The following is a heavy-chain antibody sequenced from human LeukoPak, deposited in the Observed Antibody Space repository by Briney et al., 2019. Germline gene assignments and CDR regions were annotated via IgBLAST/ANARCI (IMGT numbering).Heavy chain of an antibody. CDR3: ATPLERYEKSSRGWKVGATEYHDAFDI. D-gene: IGHD1-26*01. V-gene: IGHV4-39*01. CDR2: IYYSGST. Sequence: PSETLSLTCTVSGGSISSSSYYWGWIRQPPGKGLEWIGSIYYSGSTYYNPSLKSRVTISVDTSKNQFSLKLSSVTAADTAVYYCATPLERYEKSSRGWKVGATEYHDAFDIWGQGTMVTVSS. CDR1: GGSISSSSYY. J-gene: IGHJ3*02.